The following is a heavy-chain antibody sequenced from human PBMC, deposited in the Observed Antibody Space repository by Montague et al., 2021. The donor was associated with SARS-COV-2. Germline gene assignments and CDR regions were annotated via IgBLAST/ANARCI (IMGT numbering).Heavy chain of an antibody. D-gene: IGHD1-1*01. CDR1: GFTFNTYG. V-gene: IGHV3-23*01. Sequence: SLILSCAASGFTFNTYGMSWVRQAPGQGLEWVSCISGSGGTYYAXSVKGRFAISRDTSNNTLYLQMNSLRAEDTAIYYCAKQRGTITTTFDYWGQGSLVTVSS. J-gene: IGHJ4*02. CDR2: ISGSGGT. CDR3: AKQRGTITTTFDY.